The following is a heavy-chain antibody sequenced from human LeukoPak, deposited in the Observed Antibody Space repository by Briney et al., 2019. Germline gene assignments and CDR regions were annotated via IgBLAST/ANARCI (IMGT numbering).Heavy chain of an antibody. J-gene: IGHJ4*02. CDR1: GYSISSDYY. V-gene: IGHV4-38-2*02. CDR3: ARVSGYHWESFYDY. CDR2: IHHGGST. Sequence: SETLSLTCTVSGYSISSDYYWDWIRQPPGKGLEWIGNIHHGGSTYSNPSLQSRVTISVETSKNQFSLKLISVTAADTAVYYCARVSGYHWESFYDYWGQGTLVTVSS. D-gene: IGHD5-12*01.